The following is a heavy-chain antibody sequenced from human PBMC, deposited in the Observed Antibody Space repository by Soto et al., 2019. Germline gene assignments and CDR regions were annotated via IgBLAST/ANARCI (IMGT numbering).Heavy chain of an antibody. CDR1: GFSLSTSKLG. J-gene: IGHJ4*01. D-gene: IGHD2-15*01. CDR3: ARSEYSVFDF. CDR2: IYWDDDK. V-gene: IGHV2-5*02. Sequence: SCPTLVNPTQTLTLTCTFSGFSLSTSKLGXGWIRQPPGKALEWLALIYWDDDKRYSPFLKSRLTITKDTSKNQVVLRMTNMDPVDTATYYCARSEYSVFDFWGQGPPVTVSS.